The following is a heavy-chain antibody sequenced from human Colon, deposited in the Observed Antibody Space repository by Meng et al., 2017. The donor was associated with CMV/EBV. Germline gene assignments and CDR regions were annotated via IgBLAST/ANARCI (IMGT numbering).Heavy chain of an antibody. CDR2: VYWNDDK. CDR1: FSLNPVQLS. V-gene: IGHV2-5*01. CDR3: AHGGSGYDFGAGGFDY. Sequence: FSLNPVQLSVGWIRQPPGKALEWLALVYWNDDKRYNPSLKNRLTVTKDTSKNQVVLRVTNMDPADSGTYFCAHGGSGYDFGAGGFDYWGQGTLVTVSS. J-gene: IGHJ4*02. D-gene: IGHD5-12*01.